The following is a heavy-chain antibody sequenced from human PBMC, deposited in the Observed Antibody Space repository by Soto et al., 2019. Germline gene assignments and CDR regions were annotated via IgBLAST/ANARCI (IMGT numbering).Heavy chain of an antibody. J-gene: IGHJ6*02. CDR2: INAGNGNT. Sequence: ASVKVSCKASGYTFTSYAMHWVRQAPGQRLEWMGWINAGNGNTKYSQKFQGRVTITRDTSASTAYMELSSLRSEDTAVYYCARDPELRFLEWYYYYGMDVWGQGTTVTVSS. CDR1: GYTFTSYA. D-gene: IGHD3-3*01. V-gene: IGHV1-3*01. CDR3: ARDPELRFLEWYYYYGMDV.